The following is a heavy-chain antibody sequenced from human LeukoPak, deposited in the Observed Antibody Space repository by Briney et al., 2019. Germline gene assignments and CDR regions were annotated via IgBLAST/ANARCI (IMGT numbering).Heavy chain of an antibody. J-gene: IGHJ4*02. CDR3: ARGRAQPLGYLDY. CDR2: IYYSGST. V-gene: IGHV4-31*03. D-gene: IGHD3-16*01. Sequence: SETLSLTCTVSGGSISSGGYYWSWIRQHPGKGLEWIGYIYYSGSTYYNPSLKSRVTISVDTSKNQFSLKLSSVTAADTAVYYCARGRAQPLGYLDYWGQGTLVTVSS. CDR1: GGSISSGGYY.